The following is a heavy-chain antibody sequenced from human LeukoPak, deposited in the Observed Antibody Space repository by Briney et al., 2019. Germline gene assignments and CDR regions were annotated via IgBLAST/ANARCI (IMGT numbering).Heavy chain of an antibody. CDR1: GGSISSTNYY. Sequence: SETLSLTCTVSGGSISSTNYYWGWIRQSPGKGLEWIGSVFYSGSTYCNPSLKSRVTISADTSKNQFSLKLSSVTAADTAVYYCARVRGSGFDYWGQGTLVTVSS. J-gene: IGHJ4*02. D-gene: IGHD3-10*01. V-gene: IGHV4-39*01. CDR3: ARVRGSGFDY. CDR2: VFYSGST.